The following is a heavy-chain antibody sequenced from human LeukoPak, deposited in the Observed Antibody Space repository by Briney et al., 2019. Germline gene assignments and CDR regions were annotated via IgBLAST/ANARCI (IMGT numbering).Heavy chain of an antibody. J-gene: IGHJ3*02. V-gene: IGHV3-48*04. CDR3: ARDADYGSGSYYNAPDAFDI. D-gene: IGHD3-10*01. CDR2: ISSSGSTI. CDR1: GFTFSSYG. Sequence: GGSLRLSCAASGFTFSSYGMSWVRQAPGKGLEWVSAISSSGSTIYYADSVKGRFTISRDNAKNSLYLQMNSLRAEDTAVYYCARDADYGSGSYYNAPDAFDIWGQGTMVTVSS.